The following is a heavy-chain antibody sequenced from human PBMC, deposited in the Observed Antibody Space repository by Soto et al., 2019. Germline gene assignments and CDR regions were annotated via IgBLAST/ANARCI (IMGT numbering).Heavy chain of an antibody. J-gene: IGHJ6*03. Sequence: PGGSLRLSCAAWGFPFSSYAMSWVRQAPGKGLEWVSAISGSGGSTYYADSVKGRFTISRDNSKNTLYLQMNSLRAEDTAVYYCAKDSNNLDQTYYDFWSGYYGSYYYMDTWGKEATLTVSS. V-gene: IGHV3-23*01. CDR1: GFPFSSYA. CDR3: AKDSNNLDQTYYDFWSGYYGSYYYMDT. CDR2: ISGSGGST. D-gene: IGHD3-3*01.